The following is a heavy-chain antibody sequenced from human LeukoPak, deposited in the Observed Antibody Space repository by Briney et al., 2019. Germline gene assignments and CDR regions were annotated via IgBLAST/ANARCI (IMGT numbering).Heavy chain of an antibody. Sequence: PSETLSLTCTVSGGSISSYYWSWIRQPPGKGLEWIGYIYYSGSTNYNPSLKSRVTISVDTSKNQFSLKLSSVTAADTAVYYCASLGEDYYDRGYYFDYWGQGTLVTVSS. CDR3: ASLGEDYYDRGYYFDY. V-gene: IGHV4-59*01. CDR1: GGSISSYY. D-gene: IGHD3-22*01. CDR2: IYYSGST. J-gene: IGHJ4*02.